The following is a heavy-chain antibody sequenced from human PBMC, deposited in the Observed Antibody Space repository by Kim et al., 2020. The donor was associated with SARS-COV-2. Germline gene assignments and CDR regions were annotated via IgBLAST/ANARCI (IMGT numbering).Heavy chain of an antibody. V-gene: IGHV3-49*02. CDR3: TRGEYYDFWSGPLDY. Sequence: ASVKGRFTISRDDSKSIAYLQMNSLKTEDTAGYYCTRGEYYDFWSGPLDYWGQGTLVTVSS. J-gene: IGHJ4*02. D-gene: IGHD3-3*01.